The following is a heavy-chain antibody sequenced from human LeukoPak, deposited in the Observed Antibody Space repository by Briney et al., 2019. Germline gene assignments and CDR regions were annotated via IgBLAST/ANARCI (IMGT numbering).Heavy chain of an antibody. CDR1: GFTFSSYG. D-gene: IGHD3-22*01. CDR2: IWYDGSNK. Sequence: QTGGSLRLSCAASGFTFSSYGMHWVRQAPGKGLEWVAVIWYDGSNKYYADSVKGRFTISRDNSKNTLYLQMNSLRAEDTAVYYCARDPVDYYDSSGYYLDYWGQGTLVTGSS. CDR3: ARDPVDYYDSSGYYLDY. J-gene: IGHJ4*02. V-gene: IGHV3-33*01.